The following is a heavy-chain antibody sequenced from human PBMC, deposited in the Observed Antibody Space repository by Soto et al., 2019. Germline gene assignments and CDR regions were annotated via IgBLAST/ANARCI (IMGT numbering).Heavy chain of an antibody. V-gene: IGHV4-39*07. CDR1: GGSISSSSYY. Sequence: PSETLSLTCTVSGGSISSSSYYWGWIRQPPGKGLEWIGNIYYSGNTYYNPSLKSRVTISVDTSKNQFSLKLSSVTAADTAVYYCARLGHWSSHNSYYFDYWGQGTLVTVSS. CDR2: IYYSGNT. D-gene: IGHD1-20*01. J-gene: IGHJ4*02. CDR3: ARLGHWSSHNSYYFDY.